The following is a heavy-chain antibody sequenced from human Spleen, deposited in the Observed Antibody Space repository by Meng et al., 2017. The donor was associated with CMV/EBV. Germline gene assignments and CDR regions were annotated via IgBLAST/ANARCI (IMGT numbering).Heavy chain of an antibody. CDR3: ARDHYYDSSGHYGMDV. J-gene: IGHJ6*02. V-gene: IGHV3-74*01. CDR1: GFTFSDYW. CDR2: LYSDGTRI. Sequence: GESLKISCAASGFTFSDYWMHWVRQAPGKGLVWLSRLYSDGTRIRYADSVKGRFTISRDNAKNTLYLQMNSLRAEDTAVYYCARDHYYDSSGHYGMDVWGQGTTVTVSS. D-gene: IGHD3-22*01.